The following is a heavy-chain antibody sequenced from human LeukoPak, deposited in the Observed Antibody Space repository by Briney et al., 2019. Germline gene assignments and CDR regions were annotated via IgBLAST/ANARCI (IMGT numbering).Heavy chain of an antibody. D-gene: IGHD5-24*01. CDR3: AESRPMAYFFDY. Sequence: GGSLRLSCAASGFTFSSYAMNWVRQAPGKGLEWVSAISGSSGSTYYADTVKGRFTISRDNSRNTLYLQMNSLRADDTAVYFCAESRPMAYFFDYWGQGTLVTVSS. CDR2: ISGSSGST. CDR1: GFTFSSYA. V-gene: IGHV3-23*01. J-gene: IGHJ4*02.